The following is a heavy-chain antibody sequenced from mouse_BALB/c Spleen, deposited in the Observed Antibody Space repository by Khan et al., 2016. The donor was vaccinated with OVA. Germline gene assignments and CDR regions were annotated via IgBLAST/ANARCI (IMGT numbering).Heavy chain of an antibody. V-gene: IGHV3-2*02. J-gene: IGHJ2*01. CDR2: ISYSGGT. CDR3: ARGNYYGYYFDY. Sequence: EVQLQESGPGLVKPSQSLSLTCTVTGYSITSGYAWNWIRQFPGNKPEWMGYISYSGGTSYNPSLKSRISITRDTSKNQFFLQLNSVTTEDTATYYCARGNYYGYYFDYWGQGTPLTVSS. D-gene: IGHD1-1*01. CDR1: GYSITSGYA.